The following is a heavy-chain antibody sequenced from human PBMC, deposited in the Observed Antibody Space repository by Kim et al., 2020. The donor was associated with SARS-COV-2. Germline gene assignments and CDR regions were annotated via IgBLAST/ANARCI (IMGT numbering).Heavy chain of an antibody. CDR3: ATSLRWLTLPSQRILDV. CDR2: VYHTGAT. CDR1: GGSFSGYY. J-gene: IGHJ6*01. D-gene: IGHD4-17*01. Sequence: SETLSLTCGVSGGSFSGYYWTWIRQPPGQGLEWSVEVYHTGATNYNTSFQGRVTISLETTKTQVSPRMTTAAAAATAVYYCATSLRWLTLPSQRILDVWG. V-gene: IGHV4-34*01.